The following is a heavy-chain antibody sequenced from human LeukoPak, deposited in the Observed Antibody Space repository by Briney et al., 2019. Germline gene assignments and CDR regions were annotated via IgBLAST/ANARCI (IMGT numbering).Heavy chain of an antibody. V-gene: IGHV4-61*02. J-gene: IGHJ5*02. CDR1: GRSISSGSYC. D-gene: IGHD3-3*01. CDR3: ARGYYDFWSGYSNTNWFDP. Sequence: SDTLSLTCTVFGRSISSGSYCWTWLRQPAGKGLEWFGRIYTTGTTHYNPSLKSRVTISVDTSKNQFSLKLSSVTAADTAVYYCARGYYDFWSGYSNTNWFDPWGQGTLVTVSS. CDR2: IYTTGTT.